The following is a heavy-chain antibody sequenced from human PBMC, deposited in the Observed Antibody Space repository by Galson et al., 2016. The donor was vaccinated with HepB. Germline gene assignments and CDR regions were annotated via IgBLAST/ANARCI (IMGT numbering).Heavy chain of an antibody. CDR1: GGSISSNTW. J-gene: IGHJ4*02. Sequence: SETLSLTCAVSGGSISSNTWWSWVRQPPGKGLEWIGEIYHSGTTNYNPSLKSRVTISVDKSKNQFSLNLTSVTAADTAVYYCATWITSFGVIRDYWGQGTPVTVSS. CDR2: IYHSGTT. D-gene: IGHD3-3*01. V-gene: IGHV4-4*02. CDR3: ATWITSFGVIRDY.